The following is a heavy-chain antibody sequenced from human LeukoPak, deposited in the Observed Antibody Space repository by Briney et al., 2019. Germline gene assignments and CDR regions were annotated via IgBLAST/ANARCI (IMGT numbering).Heavy chain of an antibody. CDR1: GFTLNSYW. CDR2: IKQDGSNT. Sequence: PGGSMRLPCAASGFTLNSYWMSWVRQAPGKGLEWVANIKQDGSNTYYVDSVKGRFTISRDNAKNSLYLQMNSLRAEDTAVYYCARDASLYCSENTCYLAFDYWGQGTLVTVSS. V-gene: IGHV3-7*01. CDR3: ARDASLYCSENTCYLAFDY. D-gene: IGHD2-8*02. J-gene: IGHJ4*02.